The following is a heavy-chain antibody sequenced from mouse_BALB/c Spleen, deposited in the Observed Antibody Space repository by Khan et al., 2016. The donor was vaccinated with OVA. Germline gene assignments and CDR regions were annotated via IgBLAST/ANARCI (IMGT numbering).Heavy chain of an antibody. CDR3: ASHLTGSFAY. CDR2: MSSGGDYT. V-gene: IGHV5-6*01. J-gene: IGHJ3*01. Sequence: EVELVESGGDLVKPGGSLKLSCAASGFTFSSYSMSWVRQIPDKRLEWVATMSSGGDYTYYPDSVKGRFTLSRDNAKNHLYMQMVSLKSEDTAMYYCASHLTGSFAYWGQGTLVTVSA. CDR1: GFTFSSYS. D-gene: IGHD4-1*01.